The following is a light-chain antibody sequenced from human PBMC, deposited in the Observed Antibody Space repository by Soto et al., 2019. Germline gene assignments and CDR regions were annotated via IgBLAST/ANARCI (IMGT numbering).Light chain of an antibody. V-gene: IGLV2-14*03. CDR1: SSDVGRHNA. CDR3: SSYRVGGSYV. J-gene: IGLJ1*01. CDR2: DVS. Sequence: QSVLTQPASVSGSPGQSITISCSGTSSDVGRHNAVSWYQQHPGKVPQLMIYDVSIRPSGISDRLSASKSGNMASLTISGLQAEDEADYYYSSYRVGGSYVFGTGTRSPS.